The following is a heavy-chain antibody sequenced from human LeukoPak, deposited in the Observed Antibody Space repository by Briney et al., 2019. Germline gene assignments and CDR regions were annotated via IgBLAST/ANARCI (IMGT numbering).Heavy chain of an antibody. Sequence: GGSLRLSCAASGFTFSSYGMSWVRQAPGKGLEWVSAISGSGGSTYYADSVKGRFTISRDNAKNSLYLQMNSLRAEDTAVYYCARDLPYYGSGDFDYWGQGTLVTVSS. CDR2: ISGSGGST. J-gene: IGHJ4*02. V-gene: IGHV3-23*01. CDR1: GFTFSSYG. CDR3: ARDLPYYGSGDFDY. D-gene: IGHD3-10*01.